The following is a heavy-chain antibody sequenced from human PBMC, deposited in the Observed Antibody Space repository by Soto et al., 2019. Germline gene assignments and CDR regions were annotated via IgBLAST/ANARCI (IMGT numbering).Heavy chain of an antibody. V-gene: IGHV1-18*01. Sequence: QVQLVQSGAEVKKPGASVKVSCKASGYTFTSYGISWVRQAPGQGLEWMGWISAYNGNTNYAQRLQGRVTMTTDTATSTAYMELRSLRSDDAAVYYCARVGSSSGWTLGFDYWGQGTLVTVSS. D-gene: IGHD6-19*01. CDR1: GYTFTSYG. CDR2: ISAYNGNT. J-gene: IGHJ4*02. CDR3: ARVGSSSGWTLGFDY.